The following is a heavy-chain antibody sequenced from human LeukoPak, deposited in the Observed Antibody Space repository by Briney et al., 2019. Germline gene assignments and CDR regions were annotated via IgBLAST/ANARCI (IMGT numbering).Heavy chain of an antibody. CDR1: GDSVSSNSVT. J-gene: IGHJ5*02. D-gene: IGHD2-2*01. Sequence: SQTLSLTCAISGDSVSSNSVTWNWIRQSPPRGLGWLGRTYYRSTWYNDYAVSVRGRITVNPDTSKNQFSLHLNSVTPEDTAVYYCARRLTQYDCFDPWGQGILVTVSS. CDR2: TYYRSTWYN. V-gene: IGHV6-1*01. CDR3: ARRLTQYDCFDP.